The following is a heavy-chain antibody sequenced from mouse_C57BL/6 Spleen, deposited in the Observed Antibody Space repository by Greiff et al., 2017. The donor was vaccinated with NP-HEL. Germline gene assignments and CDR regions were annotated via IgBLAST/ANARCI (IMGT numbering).Heavy chain of an antibody. V-gene: IGHV1-54*01. CDR2: INPGSGGT. CDR1: GYAFTNYL. D-gene: IGHD1-1*01. J-gene: IGHJ2*01. CDR3: ARWGKDYGSFDY. Sequence: VQLQQSGAELVRPGTSVKVSCKASGYAFTNYLIEWVKQRPGQGLEWIGVINPGSGGTNYNEKFKGKATLTADKSSSTAYMQLSSLTSEDSAVYFCARWGKDYGSFDYWGQCTTLTVSS.